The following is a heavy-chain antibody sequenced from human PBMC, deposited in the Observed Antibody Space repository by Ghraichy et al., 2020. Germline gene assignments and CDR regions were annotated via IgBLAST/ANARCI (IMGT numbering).Heavy chain of an antibody. CDR3: PKSPFPRRIFPDDY. V-gene: IGHV3-23*01. CDR2: ISGSGGST. J-gene: IGHJ4*02. Sequence: GGSLRLSCAASGFTFSSYAMSWVRQAPGKGLEWVSAISGSGGSTYYADSVKGRFTISRDNSKNTLYLQMNSLRAEDTAVYYCPKSPFPRRIFPDDYWGQGTLVTVSS. CDR1: GFTFSSYA. D-gene: IGHD1-14*01.